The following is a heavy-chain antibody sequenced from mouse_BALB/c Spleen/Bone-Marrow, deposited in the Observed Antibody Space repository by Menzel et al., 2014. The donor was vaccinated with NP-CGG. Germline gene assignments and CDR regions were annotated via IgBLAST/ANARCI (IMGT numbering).Heavy chain of an antibody. CDR1: GYTFTSYY. CDR3: TRWRILERFDY. Sequence: QVQLQQSGAELVKPGAPVKLSCKASGYTFTSYYMYWVKQRPGQGLEWIGEINPSNGGTNFNEKFKSKATLTVDKSSSTAYMRPSSLTSEDSAVYYCTRWRILERFDYWGQGTTLTVSS. J-gene: IGHJ2*01. CDR2: INPSNGGT. V-gene: IGHV1S81*02.